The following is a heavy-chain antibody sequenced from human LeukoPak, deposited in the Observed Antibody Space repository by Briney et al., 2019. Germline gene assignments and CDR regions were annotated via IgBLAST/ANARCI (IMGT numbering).Heavy chain of an antibody. CDR3: ARRVYFDDY. J-gene: IGHJ4*02. CDR2: ISSSGSTI. CDR1: GFTFNSYS. V-gene: IGHV3-48*01. D-gene: IGHD3-9*01. Sequence: QPGRSLRLSCAASGFTFNSYSMNWVRQAPGKGLEWVSYISSSGSTINYADSVKGRFTISRDNANNSLYLQMNSLRGEDTAVYYCARRVYFDDYWGQGTLVTVSS.